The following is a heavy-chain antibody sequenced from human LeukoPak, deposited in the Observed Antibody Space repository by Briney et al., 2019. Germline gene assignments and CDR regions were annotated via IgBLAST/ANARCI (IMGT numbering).Heavy chain of an antibody. CDR1: GRSISSYY. Sequence: ETLSLTCTVSGRSISSYYGSGIRHPPERGLEGIGYIYYSGSNNYNPSLKSRVTISVDTSKNQFFLKMSSVEAADTAAYYCARDRVLWFGEPFDLWGQGTLVTVSS. V-gene: IGHV4-59*01. J-gene: IGHJ5*02. D-gene: IGHD3-10*01. CDR2: IYYSGSN. CDR3: ARDRVLWFGEPFDL.